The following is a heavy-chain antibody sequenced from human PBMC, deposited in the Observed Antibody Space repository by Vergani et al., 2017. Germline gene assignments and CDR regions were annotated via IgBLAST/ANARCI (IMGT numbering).Heavy chain of an antibody. V-gene: IGHV4-31*03. CDR3: AREGMSTPGIAAAGTYFDY. CDR1: GGSISSGGYY. J-gene: IGHJ4*02. Sequence: QVQLQESGPGLVKPSQTLSLTCTVSGGSISSGGYYWSWIRQHPGKGLEWIGYIYYSGSTYYNPSLKSRVTISVDTSKNQFSLKLSSVTAADTAVYYCAREGMSTPGIAAAGTYFDYWGQGTLVTXSS. CDR2: IYYSGST. D-gene: IGHD6-13*01.